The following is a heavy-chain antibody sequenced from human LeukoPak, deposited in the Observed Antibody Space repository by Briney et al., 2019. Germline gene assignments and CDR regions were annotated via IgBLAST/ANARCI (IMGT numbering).Heavy chain of an antibody. CDR3: AGAPGTTFDY. J-gene: IGHJ4*01. D-gene: IGHD4-17*01. V-gene: IGHV4-34*01. CDR1: GGSFSGYY. Sequence: SETLSLTCAVYGGSFSGYYWSWIRQSPGKGLEWIVSINHSWSTYYNPSLKSRVTISVDTSKNQFSLKLTSVTAADTAVYYCAGAPGTTFDYWGHGNMVTVSS. CDR2: INHSWST.